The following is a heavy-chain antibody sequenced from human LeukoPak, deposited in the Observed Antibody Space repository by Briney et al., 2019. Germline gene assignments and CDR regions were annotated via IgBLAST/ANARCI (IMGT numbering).Heavy chain of an antibody. CDR3: ARRMGYCSGGSCLNWFDP. D-gene: IGHD2-15*01. CDR2: IDPSDSYT. J-gene: IGHJ5*02. CDR1: GYGFTSYW. V-gene: IGHV5-10-1*01. Sequence: GESLKISCKGSGYGFTSYWISWVRQMPGKGLEWMGRIDPSDSYTNYSPSFQGHVTISADKSISTAYLQWSSLKASDTAMYYCARRMGYCSGGSCLNWFDPWGQGTLVTVSS.